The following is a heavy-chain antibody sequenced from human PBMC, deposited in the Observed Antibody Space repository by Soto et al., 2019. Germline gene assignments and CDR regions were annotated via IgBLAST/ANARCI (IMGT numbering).Heavy chain of an antibody. J-gene: IGHJ4*02. Sequence: EVQLLESGGGLVQPGGSLRLSCAASGFTFSSYAMSWVRQAPGKGLEWVSAISGSGGSTYYADSVKGRFTISRDNSKNTLYLQMNSLRAEDTAVYYCAKSPAYAFWSGYYSFDYWGQGTLVTVSS. CDR1: GFTFSSYA. V-gene: IGHV3-23*01. CDR3: AKSPAYAFWSGYYSFDY. D-gene: IGHD3-3*01. CDR2: ISGSGGST.